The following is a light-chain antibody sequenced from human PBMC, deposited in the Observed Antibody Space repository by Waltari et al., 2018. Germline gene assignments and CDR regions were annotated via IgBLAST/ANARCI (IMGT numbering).Light chain of an antibody. CDR2: DVY. J-gene: IGLJ2*01. Sequence: QSALTQPASVSGSAGQAIIIYCTGTGSDVGGYEYVSWYQQYPGKAPRLIIYDVYNRPSGVSNRFSGSKSDNTASLTISGLQAEDESVYYCSSYTSSGVVFGGGTKLTVL. V-gene: IGLV2-14*01. CDR1: GSDVGGYEY. CDR3: SSYTSSGVV.